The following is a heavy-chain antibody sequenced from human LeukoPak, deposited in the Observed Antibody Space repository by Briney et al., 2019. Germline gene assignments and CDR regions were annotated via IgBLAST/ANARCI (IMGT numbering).Heavy chain of an antibody. V-gene: IGHV3-7*03. D-gene: IGHD2-2*03. Sequence: PGGSLRLSCAASGFTFSSYWMSWVRQAPGKGPEWVANIKQDGSEKYYVDSVKGRFTISRDNAKNSLYLQMNSLRAEDTAVYYCARELAQLVDIVVVPAAMPWFDPWGQGTLVTVSS. J-gene: IGHJ5*02. CDR2: IKQDGSEK. CDR1: GFTFSSYW. CDR3: ARELAQLVDIVVVPAAMPWFDP.